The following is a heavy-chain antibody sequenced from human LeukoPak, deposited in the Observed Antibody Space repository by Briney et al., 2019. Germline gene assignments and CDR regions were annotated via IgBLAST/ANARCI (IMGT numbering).Heavy chain of an antibody. V-gene: IGHV3-48*03. CDR3: ARPSPAHDY. CDR1: GFTFSSYE. J-gene: IGHJ4*02. Sequence: PGGSLRLSCAASGFTFSSYEMNWVRQAPGKGLEWVSDISSSGSTIYYTDSVKGRFTISRDNAKNSLYLQMNSPRAEDTAVYYCARPSPAHDYWGQGTLVTVSS. CDR2: ISSSGSTI.